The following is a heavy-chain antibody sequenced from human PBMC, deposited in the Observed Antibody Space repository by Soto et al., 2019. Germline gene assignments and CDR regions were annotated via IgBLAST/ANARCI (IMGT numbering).Heavy chain of an antibody. Sequence: SSTPSLTFAASGGSISSYYWSGIRQPPGKGLEWIGYIYYSGSTNYNSSLKSRVAISVDTSKNQFSLKLSSVTAADTAVYYCARTLEYSSSINFDYWGQGTLVTVSS. CDR2: IYYSGST. J-gene: IGHJ4*02. CDR1: GGSISSYY. V-gene: IGHV4-59*01. D-gene: IGHD6-6*01. CDR3: ARTLEYSSSINFDY.